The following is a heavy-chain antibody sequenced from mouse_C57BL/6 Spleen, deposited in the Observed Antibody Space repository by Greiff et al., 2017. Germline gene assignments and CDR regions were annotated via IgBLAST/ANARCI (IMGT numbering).Heavy chain of an antibody. V-gene: IGHV1-18*01. D-gene: IGHD3-2*02. Sequence: EVQLQQSGPELVKPGASVKIPCKASGYTFTDYNMDWVKQSHGKSLEWIGDINPNNGGTIYNQKFKGKATLTVDTSSSTAYMELRSLTSEDTAVYYCARTETAQAYYAMDYWGQGTSVTVSS. CDR2: INPNNGGT. CDR1: GYTFTDYN. J-gene: IGHJ4*01. CDR3: ARTETAQAYYAMDY.